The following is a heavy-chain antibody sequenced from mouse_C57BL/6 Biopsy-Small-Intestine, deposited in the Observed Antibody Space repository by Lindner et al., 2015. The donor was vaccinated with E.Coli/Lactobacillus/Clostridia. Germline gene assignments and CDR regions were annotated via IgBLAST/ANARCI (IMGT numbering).Heavy chain of an antibody. CDR2: VNPTDGST. D-gene: IGHD2-2*01. Sequence: SVKVSCKASGYTFTSHYMHWVRQASGQGPEWLGVVNPTDGSTNYAQKFQGRITVTRDTSTTTVSMELSSLRAEDTAVYYCARDVDVLTGYPSHYFDYWGQGTLVTVSS. CDR1: GYTFTSHY. V-gene: IGHV1-59*01. CDR3: ARDVDVLTGYPSHYFDY. J-gene: IGHJ2*01.